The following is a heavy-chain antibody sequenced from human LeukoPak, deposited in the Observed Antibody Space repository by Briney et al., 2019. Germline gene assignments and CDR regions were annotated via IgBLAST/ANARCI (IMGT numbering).Heavy chain of an antibody. D-gene: IGHD3-22*01. V-gene: IGHV3-30*18. J-gene: IGHJ5*02. CDR3: AKGSYITMIDT. Sequence: GGSLRLSCAASGFTFSSYGMHWVRQAPGKGLEWVAVISYDGSNKYYADSVKGRFTISRDNSKNTLYLQMNSLRAEDTAVYYCAKGSYITMIDTWGQGTLVTVSS. CDR2: ISYDGSNK. CDR1: GFTFSSYG.